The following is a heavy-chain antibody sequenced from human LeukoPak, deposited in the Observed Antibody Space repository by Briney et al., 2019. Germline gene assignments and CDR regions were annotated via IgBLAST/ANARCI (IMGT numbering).Heavy chain of an antibody. CDR3: AREYSTSSDGDYFDY. CDR1: GASITTYY. Sequence: KPSETLSLTCTVSGASITTYYWTWIRQPPGKGLEWIGYIYHSGSTNYNPSLKSRVTISLDTSRNQFSLRLSSVTAADTAVYFCAREYSTSSDGDYFDYWGQGSLVTVSS. J-gene: IGHJ4*02. CDR2: IYHSGST. D-gene: IGHD6-6*01. V-gene: IGHV4-59*01.